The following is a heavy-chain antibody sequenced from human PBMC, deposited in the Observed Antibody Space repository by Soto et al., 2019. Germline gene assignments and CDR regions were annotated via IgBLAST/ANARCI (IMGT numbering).Heavy chain of an antibody. CDR2: MYSGGST. V-gene: IGHV3-53*01. D-gene: IGHD2-21*02. J-gene: IGHJ6*02. CDR1: GLNVSSNY. Sequence: EVQLVESGGGLIQPGGSLRLSCVASGLNVSSNYMIWVRQAPGKGLELVSVMYSGGSTYYADSVKGRFTISRDTSKNTLYLQMSGLRAEDTALYYCARTYCGRDCYYYYGVDVWGQGTTVTVSS. CDR3: ARTYCGRDCYYYYGVDV.